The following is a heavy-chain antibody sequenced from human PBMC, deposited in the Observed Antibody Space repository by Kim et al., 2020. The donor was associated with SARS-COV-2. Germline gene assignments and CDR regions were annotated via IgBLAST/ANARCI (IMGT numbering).Heavy chain of an antibody. CDR1: GGSFSGYY. CDR3: ARGSGWYLDHHHAMDV. V-gene: IGHV4-34*01. J-gene: IGHJ6*02. CDR2: INHSGSS. Sequence: SETLSLTCAVYGGSFSGYYWSWIRQPPGKGWGWSGEINHSGSSNYNPSLKSQVTISIDTSTTQFSLKLSSLTAADTAVYFCARGSGWYLDHHHAMDVWGQGPTVTVSS. D-gene: IGHD6-19*01.